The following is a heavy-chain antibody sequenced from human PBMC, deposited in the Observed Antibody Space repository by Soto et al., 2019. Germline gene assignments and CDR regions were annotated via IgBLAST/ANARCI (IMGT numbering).Heavy chain of an antibody. Sequence: GGSLRLSCAASGFTFSNAWMNWVRQAPGKGLEWVGRIKSKTDGGTTDYAAPVKGRFTISRDDSKNTLYLQMNSLKTEDTAVYYCTTRKKTIVGATGQRYYYYGMDVWGQGTTVTVSS. CDR3: TTRKKTIVGATGQRYYYYGMDV. V-gene: IGHV3-15*07. CDR1: GFTFSNAW. D-gene: IGHD1-26*01. J-gene: IGHJ6*02. CDR2: IKSKTDGGTT.